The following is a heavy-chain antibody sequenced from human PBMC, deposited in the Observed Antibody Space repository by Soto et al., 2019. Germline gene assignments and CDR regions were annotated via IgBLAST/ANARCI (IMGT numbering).Heavy chain of an antibody. V-gene: IGHV3-74*01. CDR1: GFTFSSYW. CDR2: INNDGSST. Sequence: GWSLRLSCAASGFTFSSYWMHWVRQAPGKGLVWVSRINNDGSSTSYADSVKGRFTISRDNAKNTLYLQMNSLRAEDTAVYYCARERRVSTGTTFGLDYWGQGTLVTVSS. D-gene: IGHD3-16*01. J-gene: IGHJ4*02. CDR3: ARERRVSTGTTFGLDY.